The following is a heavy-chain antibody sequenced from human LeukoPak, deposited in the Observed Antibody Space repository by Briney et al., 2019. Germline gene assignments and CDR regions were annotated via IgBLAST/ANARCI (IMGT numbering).Heavy chain of an antibody. CDR3: ASIRYYDSSFDY. D-gene: IGHD3-22*01. CDR2: IYYSGST. V-gene: IGHV4-59*01. J-gene: IGHJ4*02. CDR1: GGSISSYY. Sequence: SETLSLTCTVSGGSISSYYWSWIRQPPGKGLEWIGYIYYSGSTNYNPSLKSRVTISVDTSKNQFSLKLSSVTAADTAVYYCASIRYYDSSFDYWGQGTLVTVSS.